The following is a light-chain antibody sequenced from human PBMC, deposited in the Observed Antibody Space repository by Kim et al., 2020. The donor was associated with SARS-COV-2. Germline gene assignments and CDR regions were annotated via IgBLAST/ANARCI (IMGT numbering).Light chain of an antibody. J-gene: IGKJ1*01. V-gene: IGKV3-15*01. CDR2: GAS. Sequence: EIVMTQSPATLSVSPGERATLSCRASQSVSSNLAWYQQKPGQAPRLLIHGASTRVTGIPARFSGSGSGTDFTLTISTLQSEDFAVYYCQHYNTWPPWTFGQGTKVDIK. CDR3: QHYNTWPPWT. CDR1: QSVSSN.